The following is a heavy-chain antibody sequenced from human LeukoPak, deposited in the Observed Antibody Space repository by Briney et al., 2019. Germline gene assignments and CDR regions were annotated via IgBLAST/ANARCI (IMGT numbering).Heavy chain of an antibody. Sequence: GGSLRLSCAASGFTFSSYAMHWVRQAPGKGLEWVAVISYDGSNKYYADSVKGRFTISRDNSKNTLYLQMNSLRAEDTAVYYCASGSGSCHHYYYGMDVWGQGTTVTVSS. V-gene: IGHV3-30-3*01. CDR1: GFTFSSYA. J-gene: IGHJ6*02. D-gene: IGHD3-10*01. CDR3: ASGSGSCHHYYYGMDV. CDR2: ISYDGSNK.